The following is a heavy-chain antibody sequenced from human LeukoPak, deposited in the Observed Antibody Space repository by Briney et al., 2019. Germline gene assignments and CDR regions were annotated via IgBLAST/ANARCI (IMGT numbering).Heavy chain of an antibody. D-gene: IGHD6-19*01. CDR1: GFTVSSNY. CDR2: IYSGGST. Sequence: GESLRLSCAASGFTVSSNYMSWVRQAPGKGLEWVSVIYSGGSTYYADSVKGRFTISRHNSKNTLYLQMNSLRAEDTAVYYCARGLGYSSGWYEDWGQGTLVTVSS. CDR3: ARGLGYSSGWYED. J-gene: IGHJ4*02. V-gene: IGHV3-53*04.